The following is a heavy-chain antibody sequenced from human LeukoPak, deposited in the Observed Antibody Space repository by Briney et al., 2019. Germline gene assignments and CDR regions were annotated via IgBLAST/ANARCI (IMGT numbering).Heavy chain of an antibody. Sequence: GGSLRLSCAASGFTFSSYAMSWVRQAPGKGLEWVSAISGGGGSTYYADSVKGRFTISRDNAKNSLYLQMSSLRDGDTAVYYCASRDYFDYWGQGTLVTVSS. CDR3: ASRDYFDY. J-gene: IGHJ4*02. CDR2: ISGGGGST. CDR1: GFTFSSYA. V-gene: IGHV3-23*01.